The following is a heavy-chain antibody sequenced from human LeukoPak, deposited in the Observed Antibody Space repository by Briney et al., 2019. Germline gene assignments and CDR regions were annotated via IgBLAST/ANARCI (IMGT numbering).Heavy chain of an antibody. CDR1: GFTFSSYA. V-gene: IGHV3-23*01. J-gene: IGHJ3*02. Sequence: GGSLRLSCAASGFTFSSYAMSWVRQAPGKGLEWVPGISGSGDSTYYADSVKDRFTISRDNSKNTMYVQMNSLRADDTAVYYCAKLGSSGHPGAFDIWGQGTMVTVSS. CDR3: AKLGSSGHPGAFDI. CDR2: ISGSGDST. D-gene: IGHD3-22*01.